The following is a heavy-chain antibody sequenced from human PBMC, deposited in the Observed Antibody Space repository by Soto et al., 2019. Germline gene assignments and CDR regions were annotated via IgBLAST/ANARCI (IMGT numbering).Heavy chain of an antibody. J-gene: IGHJ4*02. V-gene: IGHV1-69*13. CDR2: IIPIFGTA. D-gene: IGHD5-18*01. Sequence: GASVEVSCKASGGTFSSYSISWVLQAPGQGLEWMGGIIPIFGTANYAQKFQGRVTITADESTSTAYMELSSLRSEDTAVYYCARDRGYSYGEEGVFDYWGQGTLVTVSS. CDR1: GGTFSSYS. CDR3: ARDRGYSYGEEGVFDY.